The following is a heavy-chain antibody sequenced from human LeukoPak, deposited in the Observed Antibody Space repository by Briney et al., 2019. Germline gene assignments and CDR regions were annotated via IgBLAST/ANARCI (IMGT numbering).Heavy chain of an antibody. Sequence: GGSLRLSCAASGFTFSSYGMHWVRQAPGKGLEWVAFIRYDGSNKYYADSVKGRFTISRDNSKNTLYLQMNSLRAEDTAVYYCAFLYSSSWYVDAFDIWGQGTMVTVSS. CDR3: AFLYSSSWYVDAFDI. D-gene: IGHD6-13*01. CDR2: IRYDGSNK. V-gene: IGHV3-30*02. CDR1: GFTFSSYG. J-gene: IGHJ3*02.